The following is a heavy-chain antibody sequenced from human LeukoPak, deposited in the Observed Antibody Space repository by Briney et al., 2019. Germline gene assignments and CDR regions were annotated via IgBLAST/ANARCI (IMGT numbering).Heavy chain of an antibody. V-gene: IGHV1-2*02. J-gene: IGHJ4*02. CDR2: IKPNSGGT. Sequence: ASVKVSCKASGYTFTGHYMHWVRQAPGQGLEWMGWIKPNSGGTKYAQKFQGRVSMTRDTSISTAYMELGRLTSDDTAVCYCARGARGDYGDQFDYWGQGTLVTVSS. CDR3: ARGARGDYGDQFDY. D-gene: IGHD4-17*01. CDR1: GYTFTGHY.